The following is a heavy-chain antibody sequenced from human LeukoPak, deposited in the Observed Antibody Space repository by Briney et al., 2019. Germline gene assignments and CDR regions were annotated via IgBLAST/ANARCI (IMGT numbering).Heavy chain of an antibody. CDR1: GGTFSSYA. CDR2: IIPIFGTA. D-gene: IGHD1-26*01. J-gene: IGHJ4*02. V-gene: IGHV1-69*05. CDR3: ARGLGWEPSGVDY. Sequence: ASVKVSCKASGGTFSSYAISWVRQAPGQGLEWMGGIIPIFGTANYAQKFQGRVTMTRNTSISTAYMELSSLRSEDMAVYYCARGLGWEPSGVDYWGQGTLVTVSS.